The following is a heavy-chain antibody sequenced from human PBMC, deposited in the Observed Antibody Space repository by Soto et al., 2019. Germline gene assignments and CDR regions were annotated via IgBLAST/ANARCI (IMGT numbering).Heavy chain of an antibody. D-gene: IGHD2-15*01. CDR3: ARHSYCSGGCRSNKYNWFVP. V-gene: IGHV5-51*01. Sequence: GESLKISCKGSGYSFTSYWIGWVRQMPGKGLEWMGIIYPGDSDTRYSPSFQGQVTISADKSISTAYLQWSSLKASDTAMYYCARHSYCSGGCRSNKYNWFVPWGQGALVTVSS. J-gene: IGHJ5*02. CDR1: GYSFTSYW. CDR2: IYPGDSDT.